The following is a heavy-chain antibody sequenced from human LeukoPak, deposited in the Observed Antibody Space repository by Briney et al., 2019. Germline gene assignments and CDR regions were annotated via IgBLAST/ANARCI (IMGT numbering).Heavy chain of an antibody. V-gene: IGHV3-23*01. D-gene: IGHD4-17*01. CDR3: AKDGDDYGDPDY. CDR1: GFTFSSYA. J-gene: IGHJ4*02. Sequence: GGSLRLSCAASGFTFSSYAMSWVRQAPGKGLEWVSAISGSGGSTYYADSVKGRFTISRDNSKNTLYPQMNSLRAEDTAVYYCAKDGDDYGDPDYWGQGTLVTVSS. CDR2: ISGSGGST.